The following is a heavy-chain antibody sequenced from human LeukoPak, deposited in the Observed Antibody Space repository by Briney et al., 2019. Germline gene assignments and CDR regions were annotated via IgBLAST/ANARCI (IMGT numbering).Heavy chain of an antibody. CDR1: GFTFSSYA. CDR3: ARDSTVTTSFDY. D-gene: IGHD4-17*01. Sequence: PGGSLRLSCSASGFTFSSYAMHWVRQAPGKGLEWVSYISPGGTTIYYADSVKGRFTISRDNAKNSLYLQMNNLGAEDSAVYYCARDSTVTTSFDYWGQGTLVTVSS. J-gene: IGHJ4*02. V-gene: IGHV3-48*03. CDR2: ISPGGTTI.